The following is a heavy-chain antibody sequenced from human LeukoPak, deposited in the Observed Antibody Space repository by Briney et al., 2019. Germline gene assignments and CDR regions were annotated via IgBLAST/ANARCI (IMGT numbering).Heavy chain of an antibody. V-gene: IGHV3-23*01. CDR1: GFTFSSYA. J-gene: IGHJ4*02. D-gene: IGHD3-3*01. CDR2: ISGSGGST. Sequence: GGSLRLSCAASGFTFSSYAMSWVRQAPGKGPEWVSAISGSGGSTYYADSVKGRFTISRDNSKNTLYLQMNSLRAEDTAVYYCAKGVRFLEWLPDYWGRGTLVTVSS. CDR3: AKGVRFLEWLPDY.